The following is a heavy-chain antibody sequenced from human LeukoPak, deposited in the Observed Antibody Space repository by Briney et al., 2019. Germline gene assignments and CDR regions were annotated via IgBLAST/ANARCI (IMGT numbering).Heavy chain of an antibody. D-gene: IGHD4-17*01. CDR1: GYTFTNYA. CDR2: INTNTGNP. Sequence: ASVKVSCKASGYTFTNYAMNWVRQAPGQGLEWMGWINTNTGNPTYAQGFTGRFVFTLDTSVSTAYLQISSLKAEDTAVYYCARAREDIYGDYVIDWLDPWGQGTLVTVSS. V-gene: IGHV7-4-1*02. J-gene: IGHJ5*02. CDR3: ARAREDIYGDYVIDWLDP.